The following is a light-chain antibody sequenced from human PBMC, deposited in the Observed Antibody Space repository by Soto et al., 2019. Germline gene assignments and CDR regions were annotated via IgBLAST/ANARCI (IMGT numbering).Light chain of an antibody. CDR1: QSLLHSHGYNY. CDR2: GTS. CDR3: QQYGMSRWT. V-gene: IGKV2-28*01. Sequence: DIVMTQIPVSLPVTPGEPASISCKSSQSLLHSHGYNYMDCYLQKPGQSPRILISGTSNSAPGIPDRFSGSGSGTDFTLTISRLEPEYFAVYYCQQYGMSRWTFGQGTNVDI. J-gene: IGKJ1*01.